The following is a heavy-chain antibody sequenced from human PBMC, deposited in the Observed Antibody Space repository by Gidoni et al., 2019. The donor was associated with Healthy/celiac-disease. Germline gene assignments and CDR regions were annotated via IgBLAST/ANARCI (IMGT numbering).Heavy chain of an antibody. CDR2: ILSKAYGGTT. J-gene: IGHJ4*02. V-gene: IGHV3-49*05. Sequence: EVQLVESGGGLIKPGRSLRLSCTASGFPLGAYAMSWFRPAPGKGLGWVGFILSKAYGGTTEYAAAVKGRSTISRDDSKSIAYLQMNSLKTEDTAVYYFTREPYSGSYYIDYWGQGTLVTVSS. CDR1: GFPLGAYA. CDR3: TREPYSGSYYIDY. D-gene: IGHD1-26*01.